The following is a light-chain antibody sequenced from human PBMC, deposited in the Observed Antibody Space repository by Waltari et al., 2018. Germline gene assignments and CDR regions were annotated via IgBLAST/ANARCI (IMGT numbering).Light chain of an antibody. CDR2: NAS. J-gene: IGKJ5*01. Sequence: DIQMTQSQSSLSASVGDRVTITCQASQDISNYLNWYQQKPGKDPKLLIYNASNLETGVPSRFSGSGSGTDFTFTISSLQPEDIATYYCQQYDNLPTFGQGTRLEIK. CDR3: QQYDNLPT. V-gene: IGKV1-33*01. CDR1: QDISNY.